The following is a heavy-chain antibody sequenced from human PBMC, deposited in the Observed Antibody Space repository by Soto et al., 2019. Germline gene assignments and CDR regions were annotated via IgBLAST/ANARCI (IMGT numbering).Heavy chain of an antibody. D-gene: IGHD1-26*01. CDR1: GYSFTSYW. V-gene: IGHV5-51*01. J-gene: IGHJ6*02. CDR2: IYPGDSDT. Sequence: GESLKISCKGSGYSFTSYWIGWVRQMPGKGLEWMGIIYPGDSDTRYSPSFQGQVTISADKSISTAYLQWSSLKASDTAMYYCARLDSGSYPYYYYGMDVWGQGTTVTVSS. CDR3: ARLDSGSYPYYYYGMDV.